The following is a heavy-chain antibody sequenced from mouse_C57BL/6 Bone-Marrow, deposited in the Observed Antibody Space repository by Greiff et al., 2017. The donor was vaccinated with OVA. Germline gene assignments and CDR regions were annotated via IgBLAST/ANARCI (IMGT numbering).Heavy chain of an antibody. CDR2: IYPGDGDT. CDR3: ARESYYGNYVGVGWYFDV. Sequence: VKLMESGAELVKPGASVKISCKASGYAFSSYWMNWVKQRPGKGLEWIGQIYPGDGDTNYNGKFKGKATLTADKSSSTAYMQLSSLTSEDSAVYFCARESYYGNYVGVGWYFDVWGTGTTVTVSS. V-gene: IGHV1-80*01. J-gene: IGHJ1*03. D-gene: IGHD2-1*01. CDR1: GYAFSSYW.